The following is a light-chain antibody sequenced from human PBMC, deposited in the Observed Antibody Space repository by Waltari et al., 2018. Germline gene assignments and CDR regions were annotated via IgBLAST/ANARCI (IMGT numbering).Light chain of an antibody. Sequence: DIQMTQSPSSLSASVGKRVIITCRASQGIDNYLAWYQQKPGKVPKLLMYAASTLKSGVPSRFSGSGSGTDFTLTISSLQPEDVATYYCQRYNSAPTFGGGTRVEIK. J-gene: IGKJ4*01. CDR1: QGIDNY. CDR3: QRYNSAPT. CDR2: AAS. V-gene: IGKV1-27*01.